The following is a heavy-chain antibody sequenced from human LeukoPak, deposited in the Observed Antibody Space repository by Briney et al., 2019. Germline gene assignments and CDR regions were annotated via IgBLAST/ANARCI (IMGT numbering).Heavy chain of an antibody. CDR1: GGSISSYY. Sequence: KPPETLSLTCTVSGGSISSYYWSWIRQPPGKGLEWIGYIYTSGSTNYNPSLKSRVTISVDTSKNQFSLKLSSVTAADTAVYYCARQSTDYYYYMDVWGKGTTVTVSS. J-gene: IGHJ6*03. D-gene: IGHD4-11*01. V-gene: IGHV4-4*09. CDR2: IYTSGST. CDR3: ARQSTDYYYYMDV.